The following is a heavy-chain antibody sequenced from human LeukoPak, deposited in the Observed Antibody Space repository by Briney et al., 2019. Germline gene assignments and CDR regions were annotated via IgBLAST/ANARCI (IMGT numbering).Heavy chain of an antibody. D-gene: IGHD2-2*01. CDR2: IYTSGST. Sequence: SETLSLTCAVYGGSFSGYYWSWIRQPAGKGLEWIGRIYTSGSTNYNPSLKSRVTISVDTSKNQFSLKLSSVTAADTAVYYCARGRRCSSTSCYAYYYYYYMDVWGKGTTVTVSS. CDR3: ARGRRCSSTSCYAYYYYYYMDV. V-gene: IGHV4-59*10. CDR1: GGSFSGYY. J-gene: IGHJ6*03.